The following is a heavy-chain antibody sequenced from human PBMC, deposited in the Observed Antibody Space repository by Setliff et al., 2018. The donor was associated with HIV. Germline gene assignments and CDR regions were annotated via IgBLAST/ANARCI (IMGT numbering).Heavy chain of an antibody. CDR1: GVSINRTDHY. J-gene: IGHJ5*02. D-gene: IGHD2-21*01. CDR2: VSQSGST. V-gene: IGHV4-39*01. CDR3: ARVPVAGANWSDP. Sequence: SETLSLTCSVSGVSINRTDHYWGWIRQSPGKRLEWIGSVSQSGSTYYNPSLKSRITISVDRSKNLFSLKLISVTAADQGVYYCARVPVAGANWSDPWGRGTLVTVSS.